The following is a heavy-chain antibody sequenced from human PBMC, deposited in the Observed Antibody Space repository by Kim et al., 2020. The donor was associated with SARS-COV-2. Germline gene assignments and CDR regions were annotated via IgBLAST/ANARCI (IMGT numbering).Heavy chain of an antibody. CDR3: ARASPGIAAAALYYFDY. D-gene: IGHD6-13*01. CDR2: IWYDGSNK. V-gene: IGHV3-33*01. CDR1: GFTFSSYG. Sequence: GGSLRLSCAASGFTFSSYGMHWVRQAPGKGLEWVAVIWYDGSNKYYADSVKGRFTISRDNSKNTLYLQMNSLRAEDTAVYYCARASPGIAAAALYYFDYWGQGTLVTVSS. J-gene: IGHJ4*02.